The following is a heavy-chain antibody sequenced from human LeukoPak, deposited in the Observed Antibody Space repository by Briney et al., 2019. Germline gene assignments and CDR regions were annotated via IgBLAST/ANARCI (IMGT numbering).Heavy chain of an antibody. Sequence: PGGSLRLSCAASGFTVSSNYMSWVRQAPGKGLEWVSVIYSGGSTYYADSVKGRFTISRDNSKNTLYLQMNSLRAEDTAVYYCARGMVTDYYYGMDVWGQGTTVTVSS. D-gene: IGHD5-18*01. CDR2: IYSGGST. V-gene: IGHV3-66*01. CDR3: ARGMVTDYYYGMDV. CDR1: GFTVSSNY. J-gene: IGHJ6*02.